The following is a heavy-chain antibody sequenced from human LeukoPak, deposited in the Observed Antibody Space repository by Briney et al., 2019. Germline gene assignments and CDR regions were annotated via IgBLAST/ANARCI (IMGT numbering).Heavy chain of an antibody. CDR2: IYFRGTT. J-gene: IGHJ5*02. CDR1: GDSFSDYY. CDR3: ARAMRWTSGPVELGWFDR. V-gene: IGHV4-59*01. Sequence: SETLSLTCSVSGDSFSDYYWTWIRRPPGGRLEWIGHIYFRGTTKYNPSLKNRVTISVDTSKNQVSLTLTSVTAADTAVYYRARAMRWTSGPVELGWFDRWGQGTLVTVSS. D-gene: IGHD1-1*01.